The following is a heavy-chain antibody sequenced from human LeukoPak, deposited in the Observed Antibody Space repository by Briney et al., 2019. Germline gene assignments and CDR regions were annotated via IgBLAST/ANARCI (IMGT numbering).Heavy chain of an antibody. Sequence: PSETLSLTCTVSGYSISSGYYWGWIRQPPGKGLEWIGSIYHSGSTYYNPSLKSRVTISVDTSKNQFSLKLSSVTAADTAVYYCARERYDSSGYYYREGAFDIWGQGTMVTVSS. CDR2: IYHSGST. D-gene: IGHD3-22*01. CDR3: ARERYDSSGYYYREGAFDI. V-gene: IGHV4-38-2*02. J-gene: IGHJ3*02. CDR1: GYSISSGYY.